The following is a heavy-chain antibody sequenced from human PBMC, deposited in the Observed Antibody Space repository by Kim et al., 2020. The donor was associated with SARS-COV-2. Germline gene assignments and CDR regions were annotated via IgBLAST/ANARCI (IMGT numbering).Heavy chain of an antibody. V-gene: IGHV4-39*01. CDR1: GGSISSSSYY. CDR2: IYYSGST. CDR3: ARQGESEVRGVTRRPFDY. Sequence: SETLSLTCTVSGGSISSSSYYWGWIRQPPGKGLEWIGSIYYSGSTYYNPSLKSRVTISVDTSKNQFSLKLSSVTAADTAVYYCARQGESEVRGVTRRPFDYWGQGTLVTVSS. D-gene: IGHD3-10*01. J-gene: IGHJ4*02.